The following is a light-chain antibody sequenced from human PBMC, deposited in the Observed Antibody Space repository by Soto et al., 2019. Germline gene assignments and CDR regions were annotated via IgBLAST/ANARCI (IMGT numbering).Light chain of an antibody. Sequence: EIVMTQSPATLSVSPGERATLSCRASQSVSSNLAWYQQQPGQAPRLLIYGASTRTTGIPARCSGSGSGTEFTLTISSLQSEDLAVTYCQQYNSWPPLTFGGGTKVEIK. CDR2: GAS. J-gene: IGKJ4*01. V-gene: IGKV3-15*01. CDR1: QSVSSN. CDR3: QQYNSWPPLT.